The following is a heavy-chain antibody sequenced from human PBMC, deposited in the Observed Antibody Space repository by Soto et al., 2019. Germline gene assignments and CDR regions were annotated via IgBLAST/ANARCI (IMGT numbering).Heavy chain of an antibody. Sequence: GGSLRLSCAASGFTFSSYAMSWVGQAPGKGLEWVSAISGSGGSTYYADSVKGRFTISRDNSKNTLYLQMNSLRAEDTAVYYCAKVAMIVVVIPRLFDYWGQGTLVTASS. D-gene: IGHD3-22*01. J-gene: IGHJ4*02. CDR2: ISGSGGST. CDR3: AKVAMIVVVIPRLFDY. V-gene: IGHV3-23*01. CDR1: GFTFSSYA.